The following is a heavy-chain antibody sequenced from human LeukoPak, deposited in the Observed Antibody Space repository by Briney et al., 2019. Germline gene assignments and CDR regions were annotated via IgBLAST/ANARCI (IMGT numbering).Heavy chain of an antibody. D-gene: IGHD6-13*01. CDR2: INPNSGGT. Sequence: GPVKVSCKASGYTFTGYYMHWVRQAPGQGLEWMGWINPNSGGTHYAQELQGRVTLTTDTSTSTAYMDLRSLRSDDTAVYYCARDGRGHWDTRIWYLGNWFDPWGQGTLVTVSS. CDR3: ARDGRGHWDTRIWYLGNWFDP. V-gene: IGHV1-2*02. CDR1: GYTFTGYY. J-gene: IGHJ5*02.